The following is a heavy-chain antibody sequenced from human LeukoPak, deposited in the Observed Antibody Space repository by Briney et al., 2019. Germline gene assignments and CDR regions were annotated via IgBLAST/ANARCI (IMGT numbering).Heavy chain of an antibody. CDR2: VYYSGTT. Sequence: SETLSLTCTVSGGSVSSSSSYWAWIRQPPGRGLVWIGSVYYSGTTYYNTSLESRVTISEDTPRNRFSLMLSSVTAADTAVYYCVRQYSDYYYYYLDVWGEGTTVIVSS. D-gene: IGHD2-15*01. CDR3: VRQYSDYYYYYLDV. V-gene: IGHV4-39*01. J-gene: IGHJ6*03. CDR1: GGSVSSSSSY.